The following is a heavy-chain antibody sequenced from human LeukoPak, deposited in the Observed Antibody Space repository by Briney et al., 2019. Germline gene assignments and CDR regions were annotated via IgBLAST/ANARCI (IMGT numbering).Heavy chain of an antibody. CDR1: GFTFSSYS. J-gene: IGHJ6*02. CDR2: ISSSSSYI. CDR3: AKDIRGATVTDYGMDV. D-gene: IGHD4-17*01. Sequence: GGSLRLSCAASGFTFSSYSMNWVRQAPGKGLEWVSSISSSSSYIYYADSVKGRFTISRDNAKNSLYLQMNSLRAEDTAVYYCAKDIRGATVTDYGMDVWGQGTTVTVSS. V-gene: IGHV3-21*01.